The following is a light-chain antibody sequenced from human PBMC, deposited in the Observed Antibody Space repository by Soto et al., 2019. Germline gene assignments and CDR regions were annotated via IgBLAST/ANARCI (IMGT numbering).Light chain of an antibody. J-gene: IGLJ2*01. V-gene: IGLV2-14*01. CDR3: SSYTSSRTLV. CDR2: EVI. CDR1: SSDVGGYNY. Sequence: QSALTQPASVSGSPGQSITISCTATSSDVGGYNYVSWFQQYPGKAPKLMIYEVINRPSGVSNRFSGSKSGNTASLIISGLQAEDEADYYCSSYTSSRTLVFGGGTKLTVL.